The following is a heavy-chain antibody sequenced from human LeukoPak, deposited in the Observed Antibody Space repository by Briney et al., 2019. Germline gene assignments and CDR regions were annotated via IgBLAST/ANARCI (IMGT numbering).Heavy chain of an antibody. CDR2: ISYDGSNK. Sequence: GSLRLSCAASGFTFSSYGMHWVRQAPGKGLEWVAVISYDGSNKYYADSVKGRFTISRDNSKNTLYLQMNSLRAEDTAVYYCAKATLWFGELLTRESGMDVWGKGTTVTVSS. CDR3: AKATLWFGELLTRESGMDV. CDR1: GFTFSSYG. J-gene: IGHJ6*04. D-gene: IGHD3-10*01. V-gene: IGHV3-30*18.